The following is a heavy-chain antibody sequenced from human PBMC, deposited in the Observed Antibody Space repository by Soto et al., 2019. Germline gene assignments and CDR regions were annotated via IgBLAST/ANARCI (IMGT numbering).Heavy chain of an antibody. CDR3: AKDGKARLSPVAGYNWFDP. D-gene: IGHD6-19*01. CDR1: GFTFSSYG. V-gene: IGHV3-30*18. CDR2: ISYDGSNK. Sequence: GGSLRPSCAASGFTFSSYGMHWVRQAPGKGLEWVAVISYDGSNKYYADSVKGRFTISRDNSKNTLYLQMNSLRAEDTAVYYCAKDGKARLSPVAGYNWFDPWGQGTLVTVSS. J-gene: IGHJ5*02.